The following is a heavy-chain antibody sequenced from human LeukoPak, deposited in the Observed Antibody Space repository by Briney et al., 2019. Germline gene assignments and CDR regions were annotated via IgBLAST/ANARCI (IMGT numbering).Heavy chain of an antibody. V-gene: IGHV3-11*01. CDR3: AKGRTLVGGSTRSYDY. D-gene: IGHD1-26*01. CDR1: GFTFTDYY. CDR2: IHSCGSTT. J-gene: IGHJ4*02. Sequence: GGSLRLSCAASGFTFTDYYMSWIRQAPGKGLEWISYIHSCGSTTYYADSVKGRFTISRDNAKNSLFLQMNSLRVEDTAVYYCAKGRTLVGGSTRSYDYWGQGTLVTVSS.